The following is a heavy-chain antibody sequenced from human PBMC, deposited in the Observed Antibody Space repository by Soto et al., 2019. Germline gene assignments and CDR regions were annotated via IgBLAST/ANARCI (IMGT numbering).Heavy chain of an antibody. Sequence: EVQLVESGGGLVQPGGSLRLSCAASGFTFSRFWMTWVRQAPGKGLEWVSFISSSSDSTKYADSVKGRFTISRDNAKNSLYLQLNSLRAEDTAVYYCARGGVKGTTSRGQVYNWGQGTLVTVSS. J-gene: IGHJ4*02. V-gene: IGHV3-21*05. CDR2: ISSSSDST. CDR3: ARGGVKGTTSRGQVYN. D-gene: IGHD1-7*01. CDR1: GFTFSRFW.